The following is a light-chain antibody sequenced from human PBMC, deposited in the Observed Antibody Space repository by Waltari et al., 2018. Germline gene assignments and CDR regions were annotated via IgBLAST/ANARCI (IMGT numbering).Light chain of an antibody. CDR2: PDT. Sequence: SYDLTQPPSVSASPGQTASIACFGDKLGEKYVSWYQQNPGPSPVLVIHPDTKRPSVIPERFSASNSGNTATLTVSETQAVDEASYYCQTWDSNTVVFGGGTTLTVL. V-gene: IGLV3-1*01. CDR3: QTWDSNTVV. J-gene: IGLJ2*01. CDR1: KLGEKY.